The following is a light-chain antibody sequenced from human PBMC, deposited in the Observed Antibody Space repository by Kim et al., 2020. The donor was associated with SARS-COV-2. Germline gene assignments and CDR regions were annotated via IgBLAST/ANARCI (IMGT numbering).Light chain of an antibody. CDR2: DVT. V-gene: IGLV2-14*03. Sequence: QSITISCTGTSNDVGDYKFVSWYQQHPGKAPKLIIYDVTNRPSGVSNRFSGSKSGNTASLTISGLQAEDEADYYCSSYTTSTTWLFDGGTKLTVL. J-gene: IGLJ2*01. CDR1: SNDVGDYKF. CDR3: SSYTTSTTWL.